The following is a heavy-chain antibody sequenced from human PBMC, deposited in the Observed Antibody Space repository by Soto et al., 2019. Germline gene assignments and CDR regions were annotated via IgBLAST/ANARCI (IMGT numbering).Heavy chain of an antibody. CDR2: IVVGSGNT. V-gene: IGHV1-58*01. J-gene: IGHJ4*02. D-gene: IGHD3-3*01. Sequence: ASVKVSCKASGFTFTSSAVQWVRQARGQRLEWIGWIVVGSGNTNYAQKFQERVTITRDMSTSTVYMELSSLKTEDTAVYYCTRHPYDFWSGYYTVGYYFDYWGQGTLVTVSS. CDR1: GFTFTSSA. CDR3: TRHPYDFWSGYYTVGYYFDY.